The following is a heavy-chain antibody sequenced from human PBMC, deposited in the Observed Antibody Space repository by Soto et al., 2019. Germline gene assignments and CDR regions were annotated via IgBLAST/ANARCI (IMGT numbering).Heavy chain of an antibody. J-gene: IGHJ4*02. CDR3: ARLPWASYCSSTSCYSY. V-gene: IGHV4-39*01. Sequence: QLQLQESGPGLVKPSETLSLTCTVSGGSISSSSYYWGWIRQPPGKGLEWIGSIYYSGSTYYNPSLKSRVTISVDTSKNQFSLKLSSVTAADTAVYHCARLPWASYCSSTSCYSYWGQGTLVTVSS. D-gene: IGHD2-2*01. CDR2: IYYSGST. CDR1: GGSISSSSYY.